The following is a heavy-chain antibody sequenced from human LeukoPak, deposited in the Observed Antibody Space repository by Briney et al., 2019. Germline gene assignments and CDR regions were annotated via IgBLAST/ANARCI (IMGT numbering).Heavy chain of an antibody. CDR2: IYTSGST. V-gene: IGHV4-61*02. CDR1: GGSISSGSYY. J-gene: IGHJ6*03. CDR3: AREDIQLWPRRHYYMDV. Sequence: SQTLSLTCTVSGGSISSGSYYWSWIRQPAGKGLEWIGRIYTSGSTNYNPSLKSRVTMSVDTSKNQFSLKLSSVTAADTAVYYCAREDIQLWPRRHYYMDVWGKGTTATVSS. D-gene: IGHD5-18*01.